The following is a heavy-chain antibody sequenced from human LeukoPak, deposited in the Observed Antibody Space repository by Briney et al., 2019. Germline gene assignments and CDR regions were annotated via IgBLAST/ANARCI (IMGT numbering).Heavy chain of an antibody. D-gene: IGHD4-17*01. Sequence: PGGSLRVSCAAAGFTVSTNYMGWVRQAPGKGLYWVSVSYASGNTHYGDSVKGRFTISRDNSKNTMYLQMNTLRADDTAVYYCAAYSGHYGNDIYYFDYWGQGTLLTVSS. J-gene: IGHJ4*02. CDR3: AAYSGHYGNDIYYFDY. CDR1: GFTVSTNY. CDR2: SYASGNT. V-gene: IGHV3-53*01.